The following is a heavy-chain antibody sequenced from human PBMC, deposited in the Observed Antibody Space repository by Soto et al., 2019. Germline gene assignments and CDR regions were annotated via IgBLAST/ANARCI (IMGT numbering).Heavy chain of an antibody. CDR2: IYASGST. V-gene: IGHV4-4*07. CDR3: ARGDGHQLVRK. Sequence: SETLSLTCTVSGGSITNYYWNWIRQPAGKGLEWIGRIYASGSTNYNPSVRGRVTMSLDTSKNEFSLKLTSVTAADTAMYSCARGDGHQLVRKWGQGTLVTVSS. J-gene: IGHJ4*02. CDR1: GGSITNYY. D-gene: IGHD2-2*01.